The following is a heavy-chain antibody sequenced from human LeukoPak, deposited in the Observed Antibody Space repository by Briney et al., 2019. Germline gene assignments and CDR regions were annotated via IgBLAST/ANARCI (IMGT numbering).Heavy chain of an antibody. Sequence: SETLSLTCTVSGGSIRGTSYYWGWIRQPPGKGLEWIGSFDYSGSTYYNASLNSRVTISIDTANKQFSLKLTSVIAADTAVYYCARHGSAGTAWGQGTQGTVSS. V-gene: IGHV4-39*01. J-gene: IGHJ5*02. CDR2: FDYSGST. CDR3: ARHGSAGTA. CDR1: GGSIRGTSYY. D-gene: IGHD6-13*01.